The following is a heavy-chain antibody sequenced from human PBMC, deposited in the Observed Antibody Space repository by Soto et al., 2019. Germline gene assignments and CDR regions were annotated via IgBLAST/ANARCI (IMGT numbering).Heavy chain of an antibody. J-gene: IGHJ6*02. CDR2: IYQSGSS. CDR3: ARGHYRYGLDV. Sequence: SETLSLTCTVSGGSITSAGDSWNWIRQPPGKGLEWVGYIYQSGSSSDNPSLKSRVTMSLNRSKNQFSLNLTSVTAADTAVYFCARGHYRYGLDVWGQGTTVTVSS. CDR1: GGSITSAGDS. V-gene: IGHV4-30-2*01.